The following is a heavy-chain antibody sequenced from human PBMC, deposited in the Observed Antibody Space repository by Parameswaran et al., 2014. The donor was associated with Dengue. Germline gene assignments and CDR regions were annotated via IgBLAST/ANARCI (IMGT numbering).Heavy chain of an antibody. V-gene: IGHV4-59*01. D-gene: IGHD3-16*01. CDR2: LFQWEH. CDR1: AISSA. J-gene: IGHJ2*01. Sequence: AISSARWIRQPQEGTGMDWLYLFQWEHQLQPSLKSRVTISVDTSKNQFSLKLNSVTAADTAIYFCARCDSNNYYDWYFDLWGRGTLVTVSS. CDR3: ARCDSNNYYDWYFDL.